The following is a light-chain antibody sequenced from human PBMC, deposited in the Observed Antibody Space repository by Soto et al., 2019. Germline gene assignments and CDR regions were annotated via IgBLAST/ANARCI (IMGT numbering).Light chain of an antibody. J-gene: IGKJ5*01. CDR2: DAS. CDR1: QSISSW. CDR3: HQYNSYSIT. V-gene: IGKV1-5*01. Sequence: DIQMTQSPSTLSASVGDRVTITCRASQSISSWLAWYQQKPGKAPKLLIFDASSLEGGVPSRFSGSGSGTEFTLTISSLQTDDFATYYCHQYNSYSITFGQGTRLEIK.